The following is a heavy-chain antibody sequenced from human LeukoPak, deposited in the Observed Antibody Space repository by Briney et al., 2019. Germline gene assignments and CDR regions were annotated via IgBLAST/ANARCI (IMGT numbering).Heavy chain of an antibody. D-gene: IGHD3-9*01. Sequence: GGSLRLSCAASGFTFSSYAMSWVRQAPGKGLEWVSAISGSGGSTYYADSVKGRFTISRDNSKNTLYLQMNSLRAEDTAVYYCAKWGDYDVLTGYYVSDYWGQGTLVTVSP. CDR1: GFTFSSYA. V-gene: IGHV3-23*01. CDR3: AKWGDYDVLTGYYVSDY. J-gene: IGHJ4*02. CDR2: ISGSGGST.